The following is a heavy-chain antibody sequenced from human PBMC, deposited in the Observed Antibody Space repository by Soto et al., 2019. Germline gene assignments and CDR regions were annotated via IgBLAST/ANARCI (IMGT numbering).Heavy chain of an antibody. J-gene: IGHJ6*02. V-gene: IGHV4-30-4*01. Sequence: QVQLQESGPGLVKPSQTLSLTCTVSGGSISSGDYYWSWIRQPPGKGLEWMGYIYYSGSTYYNPSLKSRVTLSVDTSKTQSSLKLSSVTAADTAVYYCARAFGVVIPYYYYYGMDVWGQGTPVTVSS. CDR3: ARAFGVVIPYYYYYGMDV. CDR1: GGSISSGDYY. CDR2: IYYSGST. D-gene: IGHD3-3*01.